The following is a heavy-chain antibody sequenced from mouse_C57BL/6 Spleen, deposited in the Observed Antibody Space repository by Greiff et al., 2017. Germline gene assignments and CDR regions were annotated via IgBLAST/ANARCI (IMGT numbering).Heavy chain of an antibody. V-gene: IGHV3-8*01. CDR1: GYSITSDY. Sequence: EVKLEESGPGLAKPSQTLSLTCSVTGYSITSDYWNWIRQFPGNKLEYMGYISYSGSTYYNPSLKSRISITRDTSKNQYYLQLNSVTTEDTATYYCARSPDGSYWYFDVWGTGTTVTVSS. D-gene: IGHD2-3*01. CDR3: ARSPDGSYWYFDV. J-gene: IGHJ1*03. CDR2: ISYSGST.